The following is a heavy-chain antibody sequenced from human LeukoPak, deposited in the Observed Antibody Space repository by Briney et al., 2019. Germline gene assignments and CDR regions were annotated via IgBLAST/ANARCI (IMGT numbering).Heavy chain of an antibody. CDR2: IRSGGST. CDR3: ASLRPISRQYFDY. J-gene: IGHJ4*02. CDR1: GFTFSSYA. V-gene: IGHV3-66*01. D-gene: IGHD3-3*02. Sequence: PGGSLRLSCAASGFTFSSYAMSWVRQAPGKGLKWVSIIRSGGSTYYADSVRGRFTISRDNSKNTLYLQMNSLRAEDTAVYYCASLRPISRQYFDYWGQGTLVTVSS.